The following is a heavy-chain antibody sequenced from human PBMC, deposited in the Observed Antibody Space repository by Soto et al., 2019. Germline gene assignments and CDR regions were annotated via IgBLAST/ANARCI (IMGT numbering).Heavy chain of an antibody. D-gene: IGHD3-3*01. V-gene: IGHV3-74*01. J-gene: IGHJ4*02. CDR3: AKDGPDFDFWSGYQKPPLHPLFPVFYFGY. CDR1: GFTFSSYW. CDR2: INSDGSST. Sequence: PGGSLRLSCAASGFTFSSYWMYWVRQAPGKGLVWVSRINSDGSSTNYADSVKGRFTISRGNAKNTLYLQMNSLRAEDTALYYCAKDGPDFDFWSGYQKPPLHPLFPVFYFGYWGQGTLVTVSS.